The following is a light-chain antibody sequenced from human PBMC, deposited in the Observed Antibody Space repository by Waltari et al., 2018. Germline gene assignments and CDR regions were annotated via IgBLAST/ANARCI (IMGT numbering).Light chain of an antibody. CDR2: WAS. J-gene: IGKJ3*01. Sequence: VMTQSPDSLAVSLGERAPSNCKSRQSVLWSSNNKTYLAWYQQKPGQPPKLLSSWASTRESGVPDRFSGSGSGTDFTLTISSLQAEDVAFYYCQQYYSSSFTFGPGTKVDIK. CDR1: QSVLWSSNNKTY. V-gene: IGKV4-1*01. CDR3: QQYYSSSFT.